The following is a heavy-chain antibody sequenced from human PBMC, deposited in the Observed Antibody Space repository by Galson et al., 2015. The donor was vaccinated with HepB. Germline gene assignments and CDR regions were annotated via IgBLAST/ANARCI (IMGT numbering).Heavy chain of an antibody. D-gene: IGHD3-10*01. CDR1: GGSIRSGGYY. J-gene: IGHJ6*02. Sequence: CTVSGGSIRSGGYYWSWIRQHPGKGLEWIGYIYYSGSTYYNPSLKSRVTISLDTSKNQFSLKLRSVTAADTAVYYCAGGSTDYYGSGNSYYYYGMDVWGQGTTVIVSS. CDR3: AGGSTDYYGSGNSYYYYGMDV. V-gene: IGHV4-31*03. CDR2: IYYSGST.